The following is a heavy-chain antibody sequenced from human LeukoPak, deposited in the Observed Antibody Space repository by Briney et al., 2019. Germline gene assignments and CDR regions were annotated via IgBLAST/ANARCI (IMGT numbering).Heavy chain of an antibody. V-gene: IGHV3-7*01. D-gene: IGHD5-24*01. Sequence: PSETLSLTCTVSGGSISSYYWSWVRQAPGKGLEWVANIKQDGSEKYYVDSVKGRFTISRDNAKNSLYLQMNSLRAEDTAVYYCARDSSSRRWLQIRGAYYFDYWGQGTLVTVSS. CDR2: IKQDGSEK. CDR1: GGSISSYY. CDR3: ARDSSSRRWLQIRGAYYFDY. J-gene: IGHJ4*02.